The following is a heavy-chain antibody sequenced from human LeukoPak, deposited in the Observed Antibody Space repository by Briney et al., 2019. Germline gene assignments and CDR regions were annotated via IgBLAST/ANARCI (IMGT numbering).Heavy chain of an antibody. CDR2: ISGSGGNT. V-gene: IGHV3-23*01. CDR3: AKMDYGGNPFDY. CDR1: GFTFSSYA. D-gene: IGHD4-23*01. J-gene: IGHJ4*02. Sequence: GGSLRLSCAASGFTFSSYAMSWVRQAPGKGLEWVSAISGSGGNTYYADSVKGRFTISRDNSRTTLYLQMNSLRAEDTAVYYCAKMDYGGNPFDYWGQGTLVTASS.